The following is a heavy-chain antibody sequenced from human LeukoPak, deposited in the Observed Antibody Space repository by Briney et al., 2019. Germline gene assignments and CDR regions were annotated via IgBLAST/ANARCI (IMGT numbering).Heavy chain of an antibody. J-gene: IGHJ4*02. CDR1: GYNFTTYA. CDR3: ARTSGSGSFYTN. Sequence: GASVKVSCKASGYNFTTYAIHWVRQAPGQRLEWMGWIIAGTGITQYSQKFQGRVTFTRGTSANAAYMEVSSLRSEDTALYFCARTSGSGSFYTNWGQGTLVTVSS. CDR2: IIAGTGIT. V-gene: IGHV1-3*01. D-gene: IGHD3-10*01.